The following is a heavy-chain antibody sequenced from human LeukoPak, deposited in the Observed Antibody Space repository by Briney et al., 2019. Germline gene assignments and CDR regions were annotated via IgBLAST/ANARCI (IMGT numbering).Heavy chain of an antibody. V-gene: IGHV3-64D*06. J-gene: IGHJ5*02. CDR2: ISSNGGST. D-gene: IGHD1-1*01. Sequence: GGSLRLSCSASGFTFSSYAMHWIRQAPGKGLEYVSAISSNGGSTYYADSVKGRFTISRDNSKNTLYLQMSSLRAEDTAVYYCVKDATGTRFDPWGQGTLVTVSS. CDR3: VKDATGTRFDP. CDR1: GFTFSSYA.